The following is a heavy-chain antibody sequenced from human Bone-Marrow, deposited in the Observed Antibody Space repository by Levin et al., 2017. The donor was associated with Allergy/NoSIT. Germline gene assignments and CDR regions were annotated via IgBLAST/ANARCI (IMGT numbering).Heavy chain of an antibody. CDR2: IFYSGTT. CDR1: GGSFISYY. J-gene: IGHJ4*02. D-gene: IGHD2-2*01. V-gene: IGHV4-59*01. Sequence: ESLKISCTVSGGSFISYYWSWIRLPPGKQLEWIGYIFYSGTTNYNPSLKSRVTVSVDTSKNQFSLILSSVTAADTAVYYCARIRRDCSGTSCYLFDSWGQGTLVTVSS. CDR3: ARIRRDCSGTSCYLFDS.